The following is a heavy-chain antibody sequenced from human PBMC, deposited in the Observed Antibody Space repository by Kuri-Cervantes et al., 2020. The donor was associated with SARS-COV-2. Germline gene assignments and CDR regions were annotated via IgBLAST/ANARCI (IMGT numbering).Heavy chain of an antibody. J-gene: IGHJ4*02. D-gene: IGHD3-22*01. Sequence: GGSLRLSCAASGFTFSSYWMAWVRQAPGKGLEWVANIRQDAGDKNCVDSVRGRFTISRDNAKNSLYLQMNSLGAEDTAVYYCARDGGGYYDSSGYYGQLGFDYWGQGTLVTVSS. CDR1: GFTFSSYW. CDR3: ARDGGGYYDSSGYYGQLGFDY. CDR2: IRQDAGDK. V-gene: IGHV3-7*01.